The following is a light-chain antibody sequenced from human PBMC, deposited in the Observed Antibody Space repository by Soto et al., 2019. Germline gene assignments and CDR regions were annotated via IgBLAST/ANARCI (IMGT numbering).Light chain of an antibody. CDR3: SSYTSSTPYV. CDR1: SSDVGGYNY. J-gene: IGLJ1*01. CDR2: EVS. V-gene: IGLV2-14*01. Sequence: QSVLTQPASVSGSPGQSSTISCTGTSSDVGGYNYVSWYQQHPGKAPKLMIYEVSNRPSGVSNRFSGSKSGNTASLTISGLRAEDEADYYCSSYTSSTPYVFGTGTKVTVL.